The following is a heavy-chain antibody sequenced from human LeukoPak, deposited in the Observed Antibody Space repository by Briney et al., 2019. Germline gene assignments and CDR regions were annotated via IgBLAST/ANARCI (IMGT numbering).Heavy chain of an antibody. CDR2: ISGSGGST. CDR3: AKDPSGILTGYYDY. Sequence: GGSLRLSCAASGFTFSSYATSWVRQAPGKGLEWVSAISGSGGSTYYADSVKGRFTISRDNSKNTLYLQMNSLRAEDTAVYYCAKDPSGILTGYYDYWGQGTLVTVSS. V-gene: IGHV3-23*01. D-gene: IGHD3-9*01. CDR1: GFTFSSYA. J-gene: IGHJ4*02.